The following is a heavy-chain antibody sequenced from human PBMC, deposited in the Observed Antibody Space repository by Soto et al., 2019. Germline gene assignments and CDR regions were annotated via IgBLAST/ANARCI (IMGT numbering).Heavy chain of an antibody. Sequence: ASVKVSCKVSGYTLTELSMHWVRQAPGKGLEWLGGFDPEDGETIYAQKFQGRVTMTEDTSTDTAYMELSSLRSEDTAVYYCARLLRFLEWPETDYYYYMDVWGKGTTVTVSS. V-gene: IGHV1-24*01. CDR1: GYTLTELS. CDR2: FDPEDGET. J-gene: IGHJ6*03. D-gene: IGHD3-3*01. CDR3: ARLLRFLEWPETDYYYYMDV.